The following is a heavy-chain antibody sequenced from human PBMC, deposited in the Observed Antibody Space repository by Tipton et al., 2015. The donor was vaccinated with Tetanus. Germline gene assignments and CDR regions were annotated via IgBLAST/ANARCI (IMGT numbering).Heavy chain of an antibody. CDR1: GFTFSDYS. J-gene: IGHJ3*01. D-gene: IGHD1-1*01. Sequence: SLRLSCTASGFTFSDYSMNWVRQAPGKGLEWVSYVSSTGNLRYYADFEQGRFTISRDSAKNSLYLEMNSLRDDDTAVYYCARVRQELAHDAFDLWGQGTLVTVSS. CDR2: VSSTGNLR. V-gene: IGHV3-48*02. CDR3: ARVRQELAHDAFDL.